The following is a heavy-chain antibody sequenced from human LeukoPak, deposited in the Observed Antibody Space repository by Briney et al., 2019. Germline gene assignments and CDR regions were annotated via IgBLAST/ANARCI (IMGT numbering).Heavy chain of an antibody. V-gene: IGHV4-30-4*01. J-gene: IGHJ3*02. CDR3: ARGLRLLPTITIFGVARLAGYTDAFDI. CDR1: GGSIGSGDYY. CDR2: INHSGST. Sequence: PSQTLSLTCTVSGGSIGSGDYYWSWIRQPPGKGLEWIGEINHSGSTNYNPSLKSRVTISVDTSKNQFSLKLSSVTAADTAVYYCARGLRLLPTITIFGVARLAGYTDAFDIWGQGTMVTVSS. D-gene: IGHD3-3*01.